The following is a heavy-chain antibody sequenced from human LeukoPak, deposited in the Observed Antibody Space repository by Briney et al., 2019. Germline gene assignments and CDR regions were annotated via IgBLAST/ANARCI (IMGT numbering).Heavy chain of an antibody. J-gene: IGHJ4*02. V-gene: IGHV3-30*02. CDR3: AKAIHSSSSGVVDY. D-gene: IGHD6-6*01. CDR2: IRYDGSNK. CDR1: GFTFSNYA. Sequence: PGGSLRLSCAASGFTFSNYAMHWVRQAPSKGLEWVTFIRYDGSNKYYAESVKGRFTISRDNSKNTLYLQMSSLRAEDTAVYYCAKAIHSSSSGVVDYWGQGTLVTVSS.